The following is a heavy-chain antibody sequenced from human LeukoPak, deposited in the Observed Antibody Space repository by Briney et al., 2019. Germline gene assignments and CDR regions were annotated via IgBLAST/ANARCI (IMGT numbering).Heavy chain of an antibody. V-gene: IGHV1-8*01. CDR3: ARVRPPAYYYDSSGRAFDI. J-gene: IGHJ3*02. D-gene: IGHD3-22*01. Sequence: ASVKVSSKASGYTFTSYDINWVRQATGQGLEWMGWMKPNSGNTGYAQKFQGRVTMTRNTSISTAYMELSSLRSEDTAVYYCARVRPPAYYYDSSGRAFDIWGQGTMVTVSS. CDR2: MKPNSGNT. CDR1: GYTFTSYD.